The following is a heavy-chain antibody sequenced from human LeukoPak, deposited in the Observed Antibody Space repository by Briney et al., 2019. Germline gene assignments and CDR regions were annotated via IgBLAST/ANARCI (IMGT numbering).Heavy chain of an antibody. CDR2: IHYTGST. Sequence: PETLSLTCTVSGGSISSYYWSWIRQPPGKGLECIGYIHYTGSTNYNPSLKSRVTISVDTSKNQFSLKLSSVTAADTAVYYGATPDSSGYYYLYWGQGTLVTVSS. CDR1: GGSISSYY. CDR3: ATPDSSGYYYLY. J-gene: IGHJ4*02. D-gene: IGHD3-22*01. V-gene: IGHV4-59*08.